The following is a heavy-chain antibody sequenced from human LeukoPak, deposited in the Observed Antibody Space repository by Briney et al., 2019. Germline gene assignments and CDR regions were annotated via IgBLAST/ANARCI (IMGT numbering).Heavy chain of an antibody. CDR1: GYSISSGNY. Sequence: SETLSLTCTVSGYSISSGNYWDWIRQPPGKGLEWIGSIYHSGSTYYNPSLKSRVTISVDTSKNQFSLKLSSVTAADTAVYYCARDGYYYDSSGRLFDYWGQGTLVTVSS. CDR2: IYHSGST. CDR3: ARDGYYYDSSGRLFDY. V-gene: IGHV4-38-2*02. J-gene: IGHJ4*02. D-gene: IGHD3-22*01.